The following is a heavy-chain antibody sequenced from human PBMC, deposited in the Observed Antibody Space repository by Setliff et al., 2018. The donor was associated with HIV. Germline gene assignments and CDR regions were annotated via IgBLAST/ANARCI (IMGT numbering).Heavy chain of an antibody. CDR2: FDPQDGET. D-gene: IGHD3-22*01. V-gene: IGHV1-24*01. CDR3: ARDPFPSTNYYDSSAYPFAEYFHH. CDR1: GYTLTNYY. Sequence: ASVKVSCKASGYTLTNYYIHWVRQAPGKGLEWMGYFDPQDGETVYAQKFQGRVTITADESTSTAYMELSSLRSEDTAVYYCARDPFPSTNYYDSSAYPFAEYFHHWGQGTLVTAPQ. J-gene: IGHJ1*01.